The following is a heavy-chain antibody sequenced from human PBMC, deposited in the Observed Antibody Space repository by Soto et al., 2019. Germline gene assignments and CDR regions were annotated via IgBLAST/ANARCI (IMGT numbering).Heavy chain of an antibody. D-gene: IGHD2-15*01. CDR3: MLANRYCSGGSCYSGAFDI. CDR1: GYTFTSYA. CDR2: INAGNGNT. V-gene: IGHV1-3*01. Sequence: GASVKVSCKASGYTFTSYAMHWVRQAPGQRLEWMGWINAGNGNTKYSQKFQGRVTITRDTSASTAYMELSSLRSEDTAVYYCMLANRYCSGGSCYSGAFDIWGQGTMVT. J-gene: IGHJ3*02.